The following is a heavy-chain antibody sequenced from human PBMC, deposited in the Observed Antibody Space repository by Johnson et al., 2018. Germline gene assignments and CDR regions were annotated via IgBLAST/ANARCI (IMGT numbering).Heavy chain of an antibody. Sequence: QVQLVQSGGGVVQPGRSLRLSCAASGFTFSSYAMHWVRQAPGKGPEWVAGIWDEGNNKYYVDSVKGRVTISRDNSKNTLYLQMNSLRTDDTAVYYCAERGTRDGYPYWGQGTLVTVSS. V-gene: IGHV3-33*08. CDR2: IWDEGNNK. J-gene: IGHJ4*02. CDR1: GFTFSSYA. CDR3: AERGTRDGYPY. D-gene: IGHD5-24*01.